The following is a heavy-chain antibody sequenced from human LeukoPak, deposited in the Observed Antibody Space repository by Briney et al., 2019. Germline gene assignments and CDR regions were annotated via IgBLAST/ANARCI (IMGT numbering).Heavy chain of an antibody. Sequence: GGSLRLSCAASGFTFSSYSMNWVRQAPGKGLEWVSSISSSSSYIYYADSVKGRFTISRDNAKNSLYLQMNSLRAEDTAVYYCARDPRTTVTIWFDPWGQGTLVTVSS. J-gene: IGHJ5*02. CDR3: ARDPRTTVTIWFDP. V-gene: IGHV3-21*01. CDR2: ISSSSSYI. D-gene: IGHD4-17*01. CDR1: GFTFSSYS.